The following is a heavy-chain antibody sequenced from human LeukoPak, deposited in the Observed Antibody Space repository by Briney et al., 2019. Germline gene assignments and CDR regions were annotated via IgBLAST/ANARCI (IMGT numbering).Heavy chain of an antibody. CDR3: ARYNWNYGFDY. CDR2: IYTSGST. J-gene: IGHJ4*02. CDR1: GGSISSNSYY. Sequence: SETLSLTCTVSGGSISSNSYYWSWIRQPAGKGLEWIGRIYTSGSTNYNPSLKSRVTISVDTSKNQFSLKLSSVTAADTAVYYCARYNWNYGFDYWGQGTLVTVSS. D-gene: IGHD1-7*01. V-gene: IGHV4-61*02.